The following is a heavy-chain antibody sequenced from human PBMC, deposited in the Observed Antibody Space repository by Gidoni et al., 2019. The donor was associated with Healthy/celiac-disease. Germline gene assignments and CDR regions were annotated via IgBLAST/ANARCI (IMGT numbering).Heavy chain of an antibody. CDR3: ARQPRLAAAGGFDL. CDR2: IYYSGST. V-gene: IGHV4-39*01. Sequence: QLQLQESGPGLVKPSETLSLTCTVSGGSISSSSYYWGWIRQPPGKGLEWIGSIYYSGSTYYNPSLKSRVTISVDTSKNQFSLKLSSVTAADTAVYYCARQPRLAAAGGFDLWGRGTLVTVSS. CDR1: GGSISSSSYY. J-gene: IGHJ2*01. D-gene: IGHD6-13*01.